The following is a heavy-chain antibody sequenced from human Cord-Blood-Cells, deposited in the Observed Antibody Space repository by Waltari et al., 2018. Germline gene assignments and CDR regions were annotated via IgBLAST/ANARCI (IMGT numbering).Heavy chain of an antibody. J-gene: IGHJ2*01. V-gene: IGHV4-39*07. CDR3: ARIDWYFDL. Sequence: QLQLQESGPGLVKPSETLSLTCTVSGGSISSSSYYWGWIRQPPGKGLEWIGRIYYSGGTNYNPSLKSGVTIAVDTSKNQFSLKLSSVTAADTAVYYCARIDWYFDLWGRGTLVTVSS. CDR1: GGSISSSSYY. CDR2: IYYSGGT.